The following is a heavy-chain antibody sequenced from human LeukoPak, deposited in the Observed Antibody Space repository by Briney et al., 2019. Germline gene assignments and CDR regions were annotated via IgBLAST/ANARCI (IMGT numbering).Heavy chain of an antibody. J-gene: IGHJ6*02. CDR2: INHSGST. Sequence: SETLSLTCAVYGGSFSGYYWSWIRQPPGKGLEWIGEINHSGSTNYNPSLKSRVTISVDTSKNQFSLKLSSVTAADTAVYYCARGRYYDFWSGQEQKIYGTDVWGQGTTVTVSS. D-gene: IGHD3-3*01. CDR3: ARGRYYDFWSGQEQKIYGTDV. V-gene: IGHV4-34*01. CDR1: GGSFSGYY.